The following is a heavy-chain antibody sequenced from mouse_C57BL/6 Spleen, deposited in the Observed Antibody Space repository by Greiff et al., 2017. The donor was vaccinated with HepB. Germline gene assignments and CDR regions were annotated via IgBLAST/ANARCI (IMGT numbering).Heavy chain of an antibody. Sequence: EVQLQQSGPELVKPGASVKISCKASGYTFTDYYMNWVKQSHGKSLEWIGDINPNNGGTSYNQKFKGKATLTVDKSSSTAYMELRSLTSEDSAVYYCAPTVVPEGYFDVWGTGTTVTVSS. V-gene: IGHV1-26*01. J-gene: IGHJ1*03. D-gene: IGHD1-1*01. CDR3: APTVVPEGYFDV. CDR1: GYTFTDYY. CDR2: INPNNGGT.